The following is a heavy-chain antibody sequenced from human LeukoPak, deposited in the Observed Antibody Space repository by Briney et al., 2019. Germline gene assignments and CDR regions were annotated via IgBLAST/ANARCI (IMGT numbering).Heavy chain of an antibody. D-gene: IGHD6-19*01. V-gene: IGHV4-39*07. Sequence: SETLSLTCTVSGGSINSRSYYWGWIRQPPGKGLEWIGNIYYSGSTYYNPSLKSRVTISVDTSKNQFSLKLSSVTAADTAVYYCARTSGWYWEVDYWGQGTPVTVSS. J-gene: IGHJ4*02. CDR3: ARTSGWYWEVDY. CDR1: GGSINSRSYY. CDR2: IYYSGST.